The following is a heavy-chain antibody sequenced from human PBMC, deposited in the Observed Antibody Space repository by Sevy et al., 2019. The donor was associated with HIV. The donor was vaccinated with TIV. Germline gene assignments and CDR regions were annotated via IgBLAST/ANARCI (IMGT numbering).Heavy chain of an antibody. V-gene: IGHV3-73*01. D-gene: IGHD6-13*01. CDR3: TLGYSSSGEAY. CDR2: IRSKANSYAT. J-gene: IGHJ4*02. Sequence: GGSLRLSCAASGFTFSGSAMHWVRQASGKGLEWVGRIRSKANSYATAYAASVKGRFTISRDDSKNTAYLQMNSLKTEDTAMYYCTLGYSSSGEAYWGQGTLVTVSS. CDR1: GFTFSGSA.